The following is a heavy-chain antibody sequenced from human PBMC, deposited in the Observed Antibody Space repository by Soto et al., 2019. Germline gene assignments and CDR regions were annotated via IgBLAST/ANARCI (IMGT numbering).Heavy chain of an antibody. CDR3: ARDGGATGD. Sequence: QVQLVQSGAEVKKPGASVKGSCKASGYTFTSYAMHWVRQAPGQRREWMGWINAGNVNTKYSQKFQGRVTITRDTSASTAYMELSSLRAEDTAVYYCARDGGATGDWGQGTLVTVSS. V-gene: IGHV1-3*01. J-gene: IGHJ4*02. D-gene: IGHD1-26*01. CDR2: INAGNVNT. CDR1: GYTFTSYA.